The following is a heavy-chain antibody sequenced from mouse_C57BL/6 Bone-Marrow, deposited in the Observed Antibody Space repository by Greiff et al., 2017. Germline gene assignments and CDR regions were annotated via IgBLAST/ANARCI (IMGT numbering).Heavy chain of an antibody. J-gene: IGHJ3*01. CDR3: ARSSLYDGYYVGFAY. D-gene: IGHD2-3*01. CDR2: INPSSGYT. CDR1: GYTFTSYW. V-gene: IGHV1-7*01. Sequence: VQLKQSGAELAKPGASVKLSCKASGYTFTSYWMHWVKQRPGQGLEWIGYINPSSGYTKYNQKFKDKATLTADKSSSTAYMQLSSLTYEDSAVYYCARSSLYDGYYVGFAYWGQGTLVTVSA.